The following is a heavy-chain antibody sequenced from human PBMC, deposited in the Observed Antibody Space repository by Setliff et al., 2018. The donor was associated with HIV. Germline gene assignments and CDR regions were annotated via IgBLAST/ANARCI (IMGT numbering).Heavy chain of an antibody. V-gene: IGHV3-15*06. D-gene: IGHD3-22*01. CDR1: GFTFRNAW. J-gene: IGHJ4*02. CDR3: TTYSSVYYHSDC. Sequence: GGPLRLSCAASGFTFRNAWMSWVRQAPGKGLEWVGRIKSKSDGGAVHYAAPVKGRFTISRDDSQDTLYLEMNSLTNEDTAMYYCTTYSSVYYHSDCWGQGTLVTVSS. CDR2: IKSKSDGGAV.